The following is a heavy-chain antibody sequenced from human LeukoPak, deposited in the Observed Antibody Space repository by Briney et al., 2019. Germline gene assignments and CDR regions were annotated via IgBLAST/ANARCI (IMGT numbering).Heavy chain of an antibody. CDR3: ARGTHDDAFDI. V-gene: IGHV4-59*01. Sequence: SETLSLTCTVPGGSISSYYWSWIRQPPGKGLEWIGYIYYSGSTNYNPSLKSRVTISVDTSKNQFSLKLSSVTAADTAVYYCARGTHDDAFDIWGQGTMVTVSS. CDR2: IYYSGST. CDR1: GGSISSYY. J-gene: IGHJ3*02.